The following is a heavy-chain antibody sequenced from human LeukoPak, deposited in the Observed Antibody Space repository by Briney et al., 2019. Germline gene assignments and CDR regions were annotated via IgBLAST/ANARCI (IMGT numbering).Heavy chain of an antibody. J-gene: IGHJ5*02. CDR1: GFTFTIYA. CDR3: AKEDLYGSVKWFDP. D-gene: IGHD3-10*01. V-gene: IGHV3-23*01. Sequence: PGGSLRLSCAASGFTFTIYAMTWVRRAPGKGLEWVSASGSGGSTCYADSVKGRFTISRDNSKNTLYLQMSSLRAEDTAVYYCAKEDLYGSVKWFDPWGQGTLVTVSS. CDR2: SGSGGST.